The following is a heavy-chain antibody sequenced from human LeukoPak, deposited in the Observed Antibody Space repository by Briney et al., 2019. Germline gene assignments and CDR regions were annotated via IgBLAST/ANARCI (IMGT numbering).Heavy chain of an antibody. J-gene: IGHJ2*01. CDR3: ARGAYCSGGSCYYWYFDL. V-gene: IGHV4-30-4*01. D-gene: IGHD2-15*01. CDR2: IYYSGST. Sequence: SQTLSLTCTVSGGSISSGDYYWRWIRQPPGKGLEWIGYIYYSGSTYYNPSLKSRVTISVDTSKNQFSLKLSSVTAADTAVYYCARGAYCSGGSCYYWYFDLWGRGTLVTVSS. CDR1: GGSISSGDYY.